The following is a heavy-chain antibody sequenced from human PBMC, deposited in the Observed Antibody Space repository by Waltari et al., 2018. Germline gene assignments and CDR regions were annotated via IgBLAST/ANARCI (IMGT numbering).Heavy chain of an antibody. V-gene: IGHV4-34*01. D-gene: IGHD3-3*01. CDR3: TRGGNYDFWSHRPFVDP. CDR1: GASFRDYS. CDR2: IRHPGST. J-gene: IGHJ5*02. Sequence: QVQLQQWGAGLLGPSETLSLTCAVYGASFRDYSWGWVRQPPGKGLEWIGQIRHPGSTNYNPSLKSRVTISIDTPRSQFSLRLSSVTAADTALYFCTRGGNYDFWSHRPFVDPWGQGTLVTVSS.